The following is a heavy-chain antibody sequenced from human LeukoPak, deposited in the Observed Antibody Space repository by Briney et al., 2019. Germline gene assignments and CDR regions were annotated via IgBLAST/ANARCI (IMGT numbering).Heavy chain of an antibody. CDR3: ARGDSSSSPDFDY. CDR2: IYNSGST. J-gene: IGHJ4*02. Sequence: PSETLSLTCTVSGGSISTSYWSWTRQPPGKGLEWIGYIYNSGSTNYNPSLKSRVTISVDTSKNQFSLKLSSVTAADTAVYYCARGDSSSSPDFDYWGQGTLVTVSS. CDR1: GGSISTSY. D-gene: IGHD6-6*01. V-gene: IGHV4-59*08.